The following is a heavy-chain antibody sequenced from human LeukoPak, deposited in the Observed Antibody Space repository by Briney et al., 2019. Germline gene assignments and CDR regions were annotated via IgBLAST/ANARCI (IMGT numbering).Heavy chain of an antibody. CDR2: ISYTGTT. D-gene: IGHD3-10*01. Sequence: SETLSLTCTVSGGSIGSSAYSWGWIRQPPGKGLEWIGSISYTGTTYYNPSLKSRVTISLDTSKNQFSLKQISVTAADTALYYCAREGPHGSGIYYNPLDYWGQGALVIVSS. CDR1: GGSIGSSAYS. V-gene: IGHV4-39*02. J-gene: IGHJ4*02. CDR3: AREGPHGSGIYYNPLDY.